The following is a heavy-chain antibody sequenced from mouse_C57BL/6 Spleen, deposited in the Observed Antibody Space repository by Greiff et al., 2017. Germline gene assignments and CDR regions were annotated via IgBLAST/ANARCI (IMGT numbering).Heavy chain of an antibody. CDR1: GFTFSSYA. CDR3: ARYGNSAWFAY. J-gene: IGHJ3*01. CDR2: ISDGGSYT. D-gene: IGHD2-1*01. Sequence: EVHLVESGGGLVKPGGSLKLSCAASGFTFSSYAMSWVRQTPEKRLEWVATISDGGSYTYYPDNVKGRFTISRDNAKNNLYLQMSHLKSEDTAMYYCARYGNSAWFAYWGQGTLVTVSA. V-gene: IGHV5-4*01.